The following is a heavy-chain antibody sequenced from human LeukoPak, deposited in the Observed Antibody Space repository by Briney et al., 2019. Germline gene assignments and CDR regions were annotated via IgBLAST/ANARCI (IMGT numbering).Heavy chain of an antibody. V-gene: IGHV4-59*01. CDR3: ARGATPTVVTPSGHAFDI. Sequence: PSETLSLTCTVSGGSISSYYWSWIRQPPGKGLEWIGYIYYSGSTNYNPSLKSRVTISVDTSKNQFSLKLSSVTAADTAVYYCARGATPTVVTPSGHAFDIWGQGTMVTVSS. CDR1: GGSISSYY. J-gene: IGHJ3*02. D-gene: IGHD4-23*01. CDR2: IYYSGST.